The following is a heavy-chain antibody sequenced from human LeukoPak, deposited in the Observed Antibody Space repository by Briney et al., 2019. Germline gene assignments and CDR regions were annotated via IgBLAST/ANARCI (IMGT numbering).Heavy chain of an antibody. CDR2: ISSSGNTT. Sequence: GGSLRLSCAASGFTFSDYYTSWIRQAPGKGLECVSYISSSGNTTYYSDSVRGRFTISRDNAKNSLHLQMNSLRAEDTAVYYCARDGGSSWYFDYWGQGTLATVSS. CDR3: ARDGGSSWYFDY. CDR1: GFTFSDYY. D-gene: IGHD6-13*01. V-gene: IGHV3-11*04. J-gene: IGHJ4*02.